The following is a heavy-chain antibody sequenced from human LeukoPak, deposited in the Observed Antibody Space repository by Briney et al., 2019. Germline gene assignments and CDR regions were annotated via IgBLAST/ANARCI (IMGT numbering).Heavy chain of an antibody. D-gene: IGHD1-20*01. CDR1: GGSISSGGYY. Sequence: PSETLSLTCTVSGGSISSGGYYWSWIRQHPGKGLEWIGYIYYSGSTYYNPSLKSRVTISVDTSKNQFSLKLSSVTAADTAVYYCARASAYNWNRLPQYYYYYMDVWGKGTTVTVSS. J-gene: IGHJ6*03. CDR3: ARASAYNWNRLPQYYYYYMDV. V-gene: IGHV4-31*03. CDR2: IYYSGST.